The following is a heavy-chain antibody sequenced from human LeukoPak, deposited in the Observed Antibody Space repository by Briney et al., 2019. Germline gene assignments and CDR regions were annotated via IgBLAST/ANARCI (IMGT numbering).Heavy chain of an antibody. V-gene: IGHV3-30-3*02. CDR3: AKDGYYDGNYPDPYYFDF. Sequence: GGSLRLSCAASGFIFGGYAMRWVRQAPGKGLQWLAVISYDGGKTYYADSVKGRLTISRDNSKNTVYLQMNSLRAEDTAVYYCAKDGYYDGNYPDPYYFDFWGQGTLVAVSS. CDR1: GFIFGGYA. J-gene: IGHJ4*02. D-gene: IGHD3-22*01. CDR2: ISYDGGKT.